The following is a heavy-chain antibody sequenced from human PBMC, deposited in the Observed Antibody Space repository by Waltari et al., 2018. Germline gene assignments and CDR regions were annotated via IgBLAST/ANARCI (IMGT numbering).Heavy chain of an antibody. J-gene: IGHJ4*02. D-gene: IGHD3-22*01. CDR1: GFTFSSYA. Sequence: EVQLLESGGGLVQPGGSLRLSCAASGFTFSSYAMSWVRQAPGKGLEWVDAFSGSGGSRNYAESVDGRSTISRDNSKNTLYLQMNSLRAEDTAVYYCAKDSYDSSGYLIDDWGQGTLVTVSS. CDR3: AKDSYDSSGYLIDD. CDR2: FSGSGGSR. V-gene: IGHV3-23*01.